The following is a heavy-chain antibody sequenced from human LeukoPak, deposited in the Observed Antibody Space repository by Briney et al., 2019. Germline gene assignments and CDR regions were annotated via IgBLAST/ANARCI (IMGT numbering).Heavy chain of an antibody. J-gene: IGHJ6*03. CDR1: GYTFTSYG. V-gene: IGHV1-18*01. Sequence: GASVKVSCKASGYTFTSYGISWVRQAPGQGLEWMGWISAYNGNTNYAQKLQGRVTMTTDTSTSTAYMELRSLRSDDTAVYYCARVPYSSYYYYYMDVWGKGTTVTVSS. CDR2: ISAYNGNT. CDR3: ARVPYSSYYYYYMDV. D-gene: IGHD6-19*01.